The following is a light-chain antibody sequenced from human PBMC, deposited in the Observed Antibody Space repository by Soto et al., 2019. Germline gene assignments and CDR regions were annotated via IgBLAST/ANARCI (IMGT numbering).Light chain of an antibody. CDR1: QSVSSN. CDR2: GAS. J-gene: IGKJ1*01. V-gene: IGKV3-15*01. Sequence: ATHTLSPGESATLSCRASQSVSSNLVWYQQKPHQAPRLLLYGASTRATCIPARFSGSGAGTVLLLISRVEAADDWVYYCMQPIQLPSTFGQGTKVDIK. CDR3: MQPIQLPST.